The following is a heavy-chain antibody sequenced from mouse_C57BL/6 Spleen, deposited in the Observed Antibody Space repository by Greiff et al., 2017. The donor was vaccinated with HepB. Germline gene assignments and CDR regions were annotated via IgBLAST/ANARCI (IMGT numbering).Heavy chain of an antibody. CDR3: ARWGTTVVAHYYAMDY. Sequence: EVQLQQSVAELVRPGASVKLSCTASGFNIKNTYMHWVKQRPEQGLEWIGRIDPANGNTKYAPKFQGKATITADTSSNTAYLQLSSLTSEDSAIYSCARWGTTVVAHYYAMDYWGQGTSVTVSS. CDR1: GFNIKNTY. CDR2: IDPANGNT. D-gene: IGHD1-1*01. J-gene: IGHJ4*01. V-gene: IGHV14-3*01.